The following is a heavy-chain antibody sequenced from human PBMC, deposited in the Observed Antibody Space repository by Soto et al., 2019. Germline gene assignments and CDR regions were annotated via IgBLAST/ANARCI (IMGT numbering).Heavy chain of an antibody. D-gene: IGHD1-1*01. V-gene: IGHV3-49*02. CDR1: GYSFTSYC. CDR3: TRAGIDRTGTTHYYYGIDV. J-gene: IGHJ6*01. Sequence: LKFARNCYGYSFTSYCFSCVRQAPGQGVAWAGFIRSKGYGGTTDYAASVKGRFTISRDDFKSIAYMQMNSLKTEDTAVYYCTRAGIDRTGTTHYYYGIDVWGQGTTVPESS. CDR2: IRSKGYGGTT.